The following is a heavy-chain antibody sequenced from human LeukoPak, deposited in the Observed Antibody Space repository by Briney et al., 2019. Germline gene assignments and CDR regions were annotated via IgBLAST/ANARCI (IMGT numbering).Heavy chain of an antibody. CDR1: GGSFSGYY. Sequence: SETLSLTCAVYGGSFSGYYWSWIRQPPGKGLEWIGEINHSGSTNYNPSLKSRVTISVDTSKNQFSLKLSSVTAADTAVYYCARNGRLLLWFGELRSWFDPWGQGTLVTVSS. CDR3: ARNGRLLLWFGELRSWFDP. V-gene: IGHV4-34*01. D-gene: IGHD3-10*01. CDR2: INHSGST. J-gene: IGHJ5*02.